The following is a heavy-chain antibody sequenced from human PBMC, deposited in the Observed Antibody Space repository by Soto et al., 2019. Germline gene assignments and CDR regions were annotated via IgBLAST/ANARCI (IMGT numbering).Heavy chain of an antibody. V-gene: IGHV4-30-4*01. D-gene: IGHD2-2*01. J-gene: IGHJ5*02. Sequence: SETLSLTCTVSGGSISSGDYYWSWIRQPPGKGLEWIGYIYYSGSTYYNPSLKSRVTISVDTSKNQFSLKLRSLTAAATAVYYCARRFENVVVPAARENGFDPWGPGTLVNVSP. CDR3: ARRFENVVVPAARENGFDP. CDR1: GGSISSGDYY. CDR2: IYYSGST.